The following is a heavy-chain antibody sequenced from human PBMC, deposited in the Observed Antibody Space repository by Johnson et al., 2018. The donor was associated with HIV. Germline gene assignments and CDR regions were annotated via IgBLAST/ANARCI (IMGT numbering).Heavy chain of an antibody. V-gene: IGHV3-72*01. CDR2: TRNKANSYTT. J-gene: IGHJ3*02. CDR1: GFTFSDHY. D-gene: IGHD6-13*01. CDR3: TTGQLGGASDI. Sequence: VQLVESGGGLVQPGGSLRLSCGASGFTFSDHYMDWVRQAPGKGLEWVGRTRNKANSYTTEYAASVKGRFTISRDDSKKSLYLQMNSLKIEDTAVYYCTTGQLGGASDIWGQGTMVTVSS.